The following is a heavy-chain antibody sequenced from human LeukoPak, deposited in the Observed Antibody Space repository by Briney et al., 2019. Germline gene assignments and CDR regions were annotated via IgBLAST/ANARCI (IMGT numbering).Heavy chain of an antibody. J-gene: IGHJ4*02. CDR1: GFTFDDYA. CDR3: AKDKTRSYYDSSGYYDY. V-gene: IGHV3-9*01. Sequence: GRSLRLSCAASGFTFDDYAMHWVRQAPGKGLEWVSGISWNSGSIGYADSVKGRFTISRDNAKNSLYLQMNSLRAEDTALYYCAKDKTRSYYDSSGYYDYWGQGTLVTVSS. CDR2: ISWNSGSI. D-gene: IGHD3-22*01.